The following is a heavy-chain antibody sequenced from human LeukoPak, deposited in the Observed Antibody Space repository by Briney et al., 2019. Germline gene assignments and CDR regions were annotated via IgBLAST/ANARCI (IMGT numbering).Heavy chain of an antibody. V-gene: IGHV3-7*01. CDR3: AKSRLHHYYYYYMDV. Sequence: PGGSLRLSCAASGFTFSSQWMSWVRQAPGKGLEWVANVNQGGTEKYYVDSVKGRFTISRDNAENSLYLQMNSLRAEDTAVYYCAKSRLHHYYYYYMDVWGKGTTVTVSS. CDR1: GFTFSSQW. J-gene: IGHJ6*03. CDR2: VNQGGTEK. D-gene: IGHD5-18*01.